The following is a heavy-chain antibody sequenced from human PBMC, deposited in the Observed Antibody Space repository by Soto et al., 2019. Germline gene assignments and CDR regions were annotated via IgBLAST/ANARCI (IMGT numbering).Heavy chain of an antibody. CDR3: ARDSARYYGMDV. CDR1: GYTFTSYG. J-gene: IGHJ6*02. CDR2: ISAYNGNT. Sequence: QVQLVQSGAEVKKPGASVKVSCKASGYTFTSYGISWVRQAPGQGLEWMGWISAYNGNTNYAQKLQGRVSMTTDTTTSTAYMEMRSLRAYDTAVYYSARDSARYYGMDVWSQGTTVIFSS. V-gene: IGHV1-18*04.